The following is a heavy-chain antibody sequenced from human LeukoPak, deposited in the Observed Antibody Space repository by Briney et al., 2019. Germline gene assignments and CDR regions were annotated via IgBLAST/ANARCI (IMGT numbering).Heavy chain of an antibody. Sequence: GRSLRLSCAASGFTLDDYAMHWVRQAPGKGLEWVSGISWNSGSIGYADSVKGRFTISRDNAKNSLYLQMNSLRAEDTALYYCAKVAYSSGWTNYFFDYWGQGTLVTVSS. CDR1: GFTLDDYA. CDR3: AKVAYSSGWTNYFFDY. J-gene: IGHJ4*02. D-gene: IGHD6-19*01. CDR2: ISWNSGSI. V-gene: IGHV3-9*01.